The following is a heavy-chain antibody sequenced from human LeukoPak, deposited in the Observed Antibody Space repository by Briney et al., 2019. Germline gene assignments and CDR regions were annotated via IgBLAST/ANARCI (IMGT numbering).Heavy chain of an antibody. CDR2: ISSSGTT. D-gene: IGHD5-18*01. CDR3: ARVDTAMVTNTMISRQFDY. V-gene: IGHV4-31*03. CDR1: GGSISSGCYY. Sequence: SETLSLTCSVSGGSISSGCYYWSWLRQHPGKGLEWIGFISSSGTTYYNPSLKSRVTVSVDTSKDHLSLKLSSVNRADTAVYYCARVDTAMVTNTMISRQFDYWGQGNVVTVSS. J-gene: IGHJ4*02.